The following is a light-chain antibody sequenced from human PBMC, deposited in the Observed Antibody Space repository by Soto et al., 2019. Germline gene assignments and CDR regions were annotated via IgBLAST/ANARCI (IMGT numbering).Light chain of an antibody. J-gene: IGLJ1*01. CDR1: SSDVGSHNL. CDR3: CSYAGSSTLV. Sequence: QSVLTQPACVSGCPGQSITISCTGTSSDVGSHNLVSWYQQHPGKAPKLMIYEVSKRPSGVSNRFSGSKSGNTASLTISGLQAEDEADYYCCSYAGSSTLVFGTGTKVTVL. V-gene: IGLV2-23*02. CDR2: EVS.